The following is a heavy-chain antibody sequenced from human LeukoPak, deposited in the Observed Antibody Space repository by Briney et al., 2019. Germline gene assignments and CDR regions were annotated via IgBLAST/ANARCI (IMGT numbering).Heavy chain of an antibody. J-gene: IGHJ4*02. CDR3: ARVFEYYYDSSGYYNDY. D-gene: IGHD3-22*01. CDR1: GYTFTGYY. Sequence: ASVTVSRTASGYTFTGYYMHWVRQAPGQGLEWMGRINPNSGGTNYAQKFQGRVTMTRDTSISTAYMELSRLRSDDTAVYYCARVFEYYYDSSGYYNDYWGPGTLVTVSS. CDR2: INPNSGGT. V-gene: IGHV1-2*06.